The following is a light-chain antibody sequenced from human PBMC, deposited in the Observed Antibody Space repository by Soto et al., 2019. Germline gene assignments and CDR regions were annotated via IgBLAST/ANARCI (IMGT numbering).Light chain of an antibody. Sequence: DIVMTQSPDSLAVSLGERATINCKSSQSVLYSSNSKNYLAWYQQRPGQPPKLLIHWASSRQSGVPDRFSGSGSGTDITLTISSLQAEDVVVYYCQQYYSTPPTFGGGTKVKIK. CDR3: QQYYSTPPT. CDR1: QSVLYSSNSKNY. V-gene: IGKV4-1*01. CDR2: WAS. J-gene: IGKJ4*01.